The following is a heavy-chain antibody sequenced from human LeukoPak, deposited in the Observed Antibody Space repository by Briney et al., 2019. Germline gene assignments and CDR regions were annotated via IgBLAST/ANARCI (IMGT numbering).Heavy chain of an antibody. J-gene: IGHJ3*02. CDR2: ISSSSSYI. CDR3: ARTYYYDSSGYYWWAFDI. D-gene: IGHD3-22*01. CDR1: GFTFSSYS. V-gene: IGHV3-21*01. Sequence: GRSLRLSCAASGFTFSSYSMNWVRQAPGKGLEWVSSISSSSSYIYYADSVKGRFTISRDNAKNSLYLQMNSLRAEDTAVYYCARTYYYDSSGYYWWAFDIWGQGTMVTVSS.